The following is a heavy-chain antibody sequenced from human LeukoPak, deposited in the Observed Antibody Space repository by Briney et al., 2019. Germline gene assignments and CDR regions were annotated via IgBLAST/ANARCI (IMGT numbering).Heavy chain of an antibody. Sequence: GGSLRLSCQASGFTFYMYAMSWVRQAPGRGLEWVASMCGTAGCTFYPDSVKGRFTISRDNSKNVLYLRMNSLTAEDTAIYYCAKDRPNFHENSGHYYRRDGDSWGQGTLVTVSS. CDR2: MCGTAGCT. CDR3: AKDRPNFHENSGHYYRRDGDS. CDR1: GFTFYMYA. J-gene: IGHJ5*01. V-gene: IGHV3-23*01. D-gene: IGHD3-22*01.